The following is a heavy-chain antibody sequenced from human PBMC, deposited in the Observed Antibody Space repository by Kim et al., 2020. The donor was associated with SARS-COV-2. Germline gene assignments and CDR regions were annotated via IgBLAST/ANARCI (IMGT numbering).Heavy chain of an antibody. D-gene: IGHD6-19*01. CDR3: VRIRNESSGWLPFDY. CDR2: IYYSGSA. Sequence: SETLSLTCTVSGGSISSSSYHWGWIRQPPGKTLEWIGNIYYSGSAYYNPSLNSRGTISVDTSKHQLSLKLTSVDAADTAVYYCVRIRNESSGWLPFDYWGQGTLVTVSS. J-gene: IGHJ4*02. CDR1: GGSISSSSYH. V-gene: IGHV4-39*01.